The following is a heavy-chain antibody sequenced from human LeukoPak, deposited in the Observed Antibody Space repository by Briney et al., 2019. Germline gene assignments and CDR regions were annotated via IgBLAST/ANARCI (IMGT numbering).Heavy chain of an antibody. Sequence: GGSLRLSCAASGFTFSSYWMSWVRQAPGKGLEWVAHIKEGGSQKDYVDSVKGRFTISRDNAKNSLYLQMNSLRAEDTAVYYCARDVSGDGYNKFDYWGQGTLVTVSP. J-gene: IGHJ4*02. CDR3: ARDVSGDGYNKFDY. V-gene: IGHV3-7*01. CDR2: IKEGGSQK. D-gene: IGHD5-24*01. CDR1: GFTFSSYW.